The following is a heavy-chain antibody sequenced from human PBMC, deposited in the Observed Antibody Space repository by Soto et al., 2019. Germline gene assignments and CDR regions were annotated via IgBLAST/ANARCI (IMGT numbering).Heavy chain of an antibody. CDR2: MQPSTGRT. D-gene: IGHD1-26*01. CDR3: ARGVSAGVDY. J-gene: IGHJ4*02. V-gene: IGHV1-8*01. CDR1: GYSFTSLD. Sequence: QVQLVQSGAEVREPGASVKVSCKASGYSFTSLDINWVRQTAGQGLEWMGWMQPSTGRTGYAQKFQGRVTMTRDTSINTAYMELTTLTSDDTALYYCARGVSAGVDYWGPGTLVTVSS.